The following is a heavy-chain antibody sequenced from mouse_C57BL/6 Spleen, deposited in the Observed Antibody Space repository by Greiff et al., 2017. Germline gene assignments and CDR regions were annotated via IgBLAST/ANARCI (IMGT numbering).Heavy chain of an antibody. CDR2: IWTGGGT. Sequence: VQLVESGPGLVAPSPSLSITCTVSGFSLTSYAISWVRQPPGKGLEWLGVIWTGGGTNYNSALKSRLSISKDNSKGQVFLKMNSLQTDDTARYYCARTHDGYYPYYLDYWGQGTTLTVSS. V-gene: IGHV2-9-1*01. J-gene: IGHJ2*01. CDR3: ARTHDGYYPYYLDY. CDR1: GFSLTSYA. D-gene: IGHD2-3*01.